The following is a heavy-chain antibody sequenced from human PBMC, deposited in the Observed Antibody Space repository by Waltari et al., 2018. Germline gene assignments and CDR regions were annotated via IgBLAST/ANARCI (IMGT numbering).Heavy chain of an antibody. V-gene: IGHV1-69*04. J-gene: IGHJ6*02. CDR1: GGTFSSYA. Sequence: QVQLVQSGAEVKKPGSSVKVSCKASGGTFSSYAISWVRQAPGQGLEWMGRTNPILGIANYAQKVQGRVTITADKSTSTAYMELSSLRSEDTAVYYCAREWGSPTFVYYGMDVWGQGTTVTVSS. D-gene: IGHD3-16*01. CDR2: TNPILGIA. CDR3: AREWGSPTFVYYGMDV.